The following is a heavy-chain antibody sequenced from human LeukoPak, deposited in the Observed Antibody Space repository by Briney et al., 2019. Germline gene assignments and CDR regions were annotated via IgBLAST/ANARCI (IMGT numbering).Heavy chain of an antibody. J-gene: IGHJ5*02. CDR3: ANRITPGIAAAGTGENWFDP. Sequence: GASVKVSCKASGYTFTGYYMHWVRQAPGQGLEWMGWINPNSGGTNYAQKFQGRVTMTRDTSISTAYMELSSLRSEDTAVYYCANRITPGIAAAGTGENWFDPWGQGTLVTVSS. CDR2: INPNSGGT. V-gene: IGHV1-2*02. D-gene: IGHD6-13*01. CDR1: GYTFTGYY.